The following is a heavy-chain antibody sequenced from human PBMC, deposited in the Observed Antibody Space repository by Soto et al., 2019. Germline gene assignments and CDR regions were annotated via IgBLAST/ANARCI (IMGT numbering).Heavy chain of an antibody. J-gene: IGHJ5*02. CDR2: INPDNGNT. D-gene: IGHD2-15*01. CDR1: GYTFTRYT. CDR3: ARGIATGQLDP. Sequence: QVQLVQSGAEVKKPGASVKIACKASGYTFTRYTMNWVRQAPGQRLEWMGWINPDNGNTKSSQKFQDRVIITRDTSARTAYMALSSLRSEDTAVYYCARGIATGQLDPWGQGPLVTVSS. V-gene: IGHV1-3*01.